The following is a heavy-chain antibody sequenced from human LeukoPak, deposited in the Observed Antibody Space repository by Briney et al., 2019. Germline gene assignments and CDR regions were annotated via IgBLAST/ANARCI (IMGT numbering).Heavy chain of an antibody. CDR2: ISSSGSTI. J-gene: IGHJ6*03. Sequence: GGSLRLSCAASGFTFSDYYMSWIRQAPGKGLEWVSYISSSGSTIYYADSVKGRFTISSDNAKNSLYLQMNSLRAEDTAVYYCAREDSGYDLGYYMDVWGKGTTVTVSS. D-gene: IGHD5-12*01. CDR1: GFTFSDYY. V-gene: IGHV3-11*04. CDR3: AREDSGYDLGYYMDV.